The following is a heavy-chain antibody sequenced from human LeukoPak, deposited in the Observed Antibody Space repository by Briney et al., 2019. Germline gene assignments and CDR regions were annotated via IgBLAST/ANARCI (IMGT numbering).Heavy chain of an antibody. V-gene: IGHV4-39*07. D-gene: IGHD5-18*01. CDR2: IYYSGST. J-gene: IGHJ4*02. Sequence: SETLSLTCTVSGGSISSSSYYWGWIRQPPGKGLGWIGSIYYSGSTYYNPSLKSRVPLSVDTSKNQFSLKLSSVSAADTSVYYFARDPYSYGYNSSFDYWGQGTLVTVSS. CDR3: ARDPYSYGYNSSFDY. CDR1: GGSISSSSYY.